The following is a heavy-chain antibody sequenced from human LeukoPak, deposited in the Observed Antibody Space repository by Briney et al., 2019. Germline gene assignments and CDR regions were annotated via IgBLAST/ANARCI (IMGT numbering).Heavy chain of an antibody. Sequence: GGSLRLSCAASGFTFSDHYMDWVRQAPGKGLEWVGRTRNKANSYTTEYAASVKGRFTISRDDSKNSLYLQMNSLKTEDTAVYYCARGPPGYYSGGSCYQLVYWGQGTLVTVSS. V-gene: IGHV3-72*01. J-gene: IGHJ4*02. D-gene: IGHD2-15*01. CDR2: TRNKANSYTT. CDR3: ARGPPGYYSGGSCYQLVY. CDR1: GFTFSDHY.